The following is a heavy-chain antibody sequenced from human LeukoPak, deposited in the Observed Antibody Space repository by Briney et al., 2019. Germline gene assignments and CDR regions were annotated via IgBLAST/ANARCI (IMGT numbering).Heavy chain of an antibody. J-gene: IGHJ6*02. CDR1: GGSISGSAYI. CDR2: IYYSGST. CDR3: ARFGVYYDMGV. D-gene: IGHD3-10*01. Sequence: SETLSLTCSVSGGSISGSAYIWGWVRQPPGTGLEWIGSIYYSGSTYYNPSLKSRVTISVDTSKNQMSLKLSSVTAADTAVYYCARFGVYYDMGVWGQGTTVTVS. V-gene: IGHV4-39*07.